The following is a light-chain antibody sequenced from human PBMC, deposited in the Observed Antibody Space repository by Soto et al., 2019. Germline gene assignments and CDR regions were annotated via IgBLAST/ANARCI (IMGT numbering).Light chain of an antibody. CDR2: GAS. CDR1: QSISNNY. V-gene: IGKV3-20*01. CDR3: QQYGSSGT. Sequence: EIVLTQTPGTLSFSPGERATLSCRASQSISNNYLAWYQQKPGQAPRLLIYGASNRATGIPDRFSGSGSGTDFTLTISRLEPEDFAVYYCQQYGSSGTFGQGTKVDI. J-gene: IGKJ1*01.